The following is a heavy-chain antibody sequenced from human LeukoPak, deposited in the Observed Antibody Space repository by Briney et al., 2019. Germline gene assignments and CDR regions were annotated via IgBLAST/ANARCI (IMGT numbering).Heavy chain of an antibody. CDR1: GGSISSGDYY. D-gene: IGHD5-24*01. CDR3: ARRDGYNYDY. CDR2: IYYSGST. Sequence: TSETLSLTCTVSGGSISSGDYYWSWIRRHPGKGLEWIGYIYYSGSTYYNPSLKSRVTISVDRSKNQFSLKLSSVTAADTAVYYCARRDGYNYDYWGQGTLVTVSS. J-gene: IGHJ4*02. V-gene: IGHV4-30-4*08.